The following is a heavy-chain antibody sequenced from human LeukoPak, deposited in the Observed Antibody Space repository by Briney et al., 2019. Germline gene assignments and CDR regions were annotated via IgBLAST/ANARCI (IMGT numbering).Heavy chain of an antibody. D-gene: IGHD3-22*01. CDR3: ARYYYDSSGYWVYAFDI. CDR2: ISSSSYI. CDR1: GFTFSSYS. V-gene: IGHV3-21*01. J-gene: IGHJ3*02. Sequence: GGSLRLSCAASGFTFSSYSMNWVRQAPGKGLEWVPSISSSSYIYYADSVKGRFTISRDNAKNSLYLQMNSLRAEDTAVYYCARYYYDSSGYWVYAFDIWGQGTMVTVSS.